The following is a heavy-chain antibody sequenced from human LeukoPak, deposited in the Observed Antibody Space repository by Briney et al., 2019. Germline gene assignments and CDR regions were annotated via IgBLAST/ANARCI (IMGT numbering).Heavy chain of an antibody. Sequence: SVKVSCKASGGTFSSYAISWVRQAPGQGLEWMGGIIPIFGTANYAQKSQGRVTITADESTSTAYMELSSLRSEDTAVYYCARIAAAGTHPFDYWGQGTLVTVSS. CDR2: IIPIFGTA. CDR3: ARIAAAGTHPFDY. D-gene: IGHD6-13*01. CDR1: GGTFSSYA. V-gene: IGHV1-69*01. J-gene: IGHJ4*02.